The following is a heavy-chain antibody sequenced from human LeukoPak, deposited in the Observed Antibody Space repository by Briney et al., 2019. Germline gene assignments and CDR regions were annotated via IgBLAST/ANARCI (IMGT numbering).Heavy chain of an antibody. V-gene: IGHV4-39*01. CDR2: TYYSGST. CDR1: GGSISSSSYY. D-gene: IGHD3-9*01. CDR3: ATKEYYDILTGYYLGYYYYYMDV. J-gene: IGHJ6*03. Sequence: SETLSLTCTVSGGSISSSSYYWGWIRQPPGKGLEWIGSTYYSGSTYYNPSLKSRVTISVDTSKNQFSLKLSSVTAADTAVYYCATKEYYDILTGYYLGYYYYYMDVWGKGTTVTISS.